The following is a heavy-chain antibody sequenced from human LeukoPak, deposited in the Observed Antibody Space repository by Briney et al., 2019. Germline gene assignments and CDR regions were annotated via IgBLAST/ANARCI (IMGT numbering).Heavy chain of an antibody. CDR1: GFTFSSYG. D-gene: IGHD6-19*01. J-gene: IGHJ4*02. Sequence: QAGGSLRLSCAASGFTFSSYGMHWVRQAPGKGLEWVAVIWYDGSNKYYADSVKGRFTTSRDNSKNTLYLQMNSLRAEDTAVYYCASGHPVRLLPYSSGWRPFDYWGQGTLVTVSS. CDR2: IWYDGSNK. V-gene: IGHV3-33*01. CDR3: ASGHPVRLLPYSSGWRPFDY.